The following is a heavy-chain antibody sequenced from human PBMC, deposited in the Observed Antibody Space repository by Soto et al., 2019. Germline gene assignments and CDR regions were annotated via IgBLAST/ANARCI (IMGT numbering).Heavy chain of an antibody. J-gene: IGHJ4*02. Sequence: GGSLRLSCAASGFTFNNYAMIWVRQAPGKGLEWVPYISRSSSTIFYADSVKGRFIISRDNSRNTLYVQMNSLRVEDTAVYYCAKTRSEVVTDTPEFDYWGQGXVVTVSS. CDR3: AKTRSEVVTDTPEFDY. D-gene: IGHD2-21*02. V-gene: IGHV3-23*01. CDR2: ISRSSSTI. CDR1: GFTFNNYA.